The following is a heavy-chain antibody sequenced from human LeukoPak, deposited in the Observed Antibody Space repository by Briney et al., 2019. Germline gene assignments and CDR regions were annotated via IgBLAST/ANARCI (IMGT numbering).Heavy chain of an antibody. CDR2: ISAYNGNT. J-gene: IGHJ4*02. CDR3: ARDPDVDGGNSELDY. D-gene: IGHD4-23*01. V-gene: IGHV1-18*01. Sequence: ASVKVSCKASGYTFTSYGISWVRQAPGQGLEWMGWISAYNGNTNYAQKLQGRVTKTTDTSTSTAYMELRSLRSDDTAVYYCARDPDVDGGNSELDYWGQGTLVTVSS. CDR1: GYTFTSYG.